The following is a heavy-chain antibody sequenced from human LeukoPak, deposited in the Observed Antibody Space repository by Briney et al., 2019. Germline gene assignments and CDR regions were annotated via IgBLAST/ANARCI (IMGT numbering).Heavy chain of an antibody. CDR1: RFTFSSYW. J-gene: IGHJ6*02. V-gene: IGHV3-7*01. CDR3: ARDLNYYYGMDV. CDR2: IKQDGSEK. Sequence: PGGSLRLSCAASRFTFSSYWMSWVRRAPGKGLEWVANIKQDGSEKYYVDSVKGRFTISRDNAKSSLYLHVNSLRAEDTAVYYCARDLNYYYGMDVWGQGTTVTVSS.